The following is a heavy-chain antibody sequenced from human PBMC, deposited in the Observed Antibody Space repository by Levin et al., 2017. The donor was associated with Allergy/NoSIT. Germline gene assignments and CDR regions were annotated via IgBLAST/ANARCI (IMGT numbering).Heavy chain of an antibody. V-gene: IGHV3-30*18. Sequence: GESLKISCAASGFTFSSYGMHWVRQAPGKGLEWVAVISYDGSNKYYADSVKGRFTISRDNSKNTLYLQMNSLRAEDTAVYYCAKDWSGNGAVDYWGQGTLVTVSS. CDR3: AKDWSGNGAVDY. D-gene: IGHD4-23*01. CDR1: GFTFSSYG. CDR2: ISYDGSNK. J-gene: IGHJ4*02.